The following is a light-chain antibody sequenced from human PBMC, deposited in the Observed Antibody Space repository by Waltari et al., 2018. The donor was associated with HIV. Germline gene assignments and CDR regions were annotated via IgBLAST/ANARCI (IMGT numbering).Light chain of an antibody. CDR2: GAF. J-gene: IGKJ2*01. CDR3: QQNYNAPYT. V-gene: IGKV1-39*01. CDR1: RTVFTD. Sequence: DILLTQSPSSLSAPVGGRVTISCRASRTVFTDLNWYQQKHGEAAHVLISGAFNLRNGVPPRFGGSGSGAGFTLGINGLQPEDFAIYFCQQNYNAPYTFGHGTKLEIK.